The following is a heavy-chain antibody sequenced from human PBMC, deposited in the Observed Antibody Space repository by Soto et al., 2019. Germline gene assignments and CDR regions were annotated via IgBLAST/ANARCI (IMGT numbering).Heavy chain of an antibody. Sequence: PGGSLRLSCAASGFTFSDYYMSWIRQAPGKGLEWVSYISSSSSYTNYADSVKGRFTISRDNAKNSLYLQMNSLRAEDTAVYYCARAYPLLLWFGELPDAFDIWGQGTMXTVSS. V-gene: IGHV3-11*05. CDR3: ARAYPLLLWFGELPDAFDI. D-gene: IGHD3-10*01. J-gene: IGHJ3*02. CDR2: ISSSSSYT. CDR1: GFTFSDYY.